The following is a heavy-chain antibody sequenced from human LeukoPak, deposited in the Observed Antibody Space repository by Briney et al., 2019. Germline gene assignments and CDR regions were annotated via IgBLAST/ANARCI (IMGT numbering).Heavy chain of an antibody. CDR3: AREAPLWFGELSLLFDY. Sequence: KPSETLSLTCTVSGGSISSYYCSWIRQPAGKGLEWIGRIYTSGSTNYNPSLKSRVTMSVDTSKNQFSLKLSSVTAADTAVYYCAREAPLWFGELSLLFDYWGQGTLVTVSS. CDR2: IYTSGST. J-gene: IGHJ4*02. V-gene: IGHV4-4*07. CDR1: GGSISSYY. D-gene: IGHD3-10*01.